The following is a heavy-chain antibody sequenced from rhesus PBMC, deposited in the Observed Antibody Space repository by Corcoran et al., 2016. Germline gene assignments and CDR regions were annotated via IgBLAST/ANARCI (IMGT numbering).Heavy chain of an antibody. CDR1: GGSISSNY. Sequence: QLQLQESGPGLVKPSETLSLTCAVSGGSISSNYWSWIRQPPGKGLEWIGRIAGSGGSTDYNPSLKIRVTISTDTSKNQSSLKLSSVTAADTAVYYCARVEYCTGSGCYGAFDFWGQGLRVTVSS. CDR3: ARVEYCTGSGCYGAFDF. J-gene: IGHJ3*01. D-gene: IGHD2-21*01. V-gene: IGHV4-173*01. CDR2: IAGSGGST.